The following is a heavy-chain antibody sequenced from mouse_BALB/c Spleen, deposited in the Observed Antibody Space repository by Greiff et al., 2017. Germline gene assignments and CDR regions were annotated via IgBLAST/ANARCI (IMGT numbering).Heavy chain of an antibody. D-gene: IGHD2-4*01. CDR3: ARGAYDYDVFYAMDY. Sequence: VQLQQSGPELVKPGASVKMSCKASGYTFTDYVISWVKQRTGQGLEWIGEIYPGSGSTYYNEKFKGKATLTADKSSSTAYMQLSSLTSDDSAVYFCARGAYDYDVFYAMDYWGQGTSVTVSS. V-gene: IGHV1-77*01. CDR2: IYPGSGST. CDR1: GYTFTDYV. J-gene: IGHJ4*01.